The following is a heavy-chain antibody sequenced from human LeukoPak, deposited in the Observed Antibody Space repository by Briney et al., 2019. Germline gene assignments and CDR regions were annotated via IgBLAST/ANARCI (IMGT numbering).Heavy chain of an antibody. CDR3: ASTEGFGEPTYYYYGMDV. CDR2: IYYSGST. Sequence: PSETLSLTCTVSGGSISSYYWSWIRQPPGKGLEWIGYIYYSGSTNYNPALKSRVTISVDTSKNQFSLKLSPVTAADTAVYYCASTEGFGEPTYYYYGMDVWGQGTTVTVSS. V-gene: IGHV4-59*08. J-gene: IGHJ6*02. CDR1: GGSISSYY. D-gene: IGHD3-10*01.